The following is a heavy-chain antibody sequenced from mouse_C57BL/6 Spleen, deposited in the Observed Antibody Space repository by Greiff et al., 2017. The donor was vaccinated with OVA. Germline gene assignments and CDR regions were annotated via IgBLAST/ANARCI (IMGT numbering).Heavy chain of an antibody. CDR1: GYTFTSYW. CDR2: IYPGSGST. CDR3: AREAIRNYYAMDY. J-gene: IGHJ4*01. V-gene: IGHV1-55*01. Sequence: VQLQQPGAELVKPGASVKMSCKASGYTFTSYWITWVKQRPGQGLEWIGDIYPGSGSTNYNEKFKSKATLTVDTSSSTAYMQLSSLTSEDSAVYYCAREAIRNYYAMDYWGQGTSVTVSS.